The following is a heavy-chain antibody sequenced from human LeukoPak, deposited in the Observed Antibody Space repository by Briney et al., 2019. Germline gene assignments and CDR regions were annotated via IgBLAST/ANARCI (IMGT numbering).Heavy chain of an antibody. D-gene: IGHD3-3*01. J-gene: IGHJ3*02. V-gene: IGHV1-69*04. Sequence: SVKVSCKASGGTFSSYAISWVRQAPGQGLEWMGRIIPILGIANYAQKFQGRVTITTDESTSTAYMELSSLRSEDTAVYYCARGAHYDFWSTSLTPDAFDIWGQGTMVTVSS. CDR1: GGTFSSYA. CDR3: ARGAHYDFWSTSLTPDAFDI. CDR2: IIPILGIA.